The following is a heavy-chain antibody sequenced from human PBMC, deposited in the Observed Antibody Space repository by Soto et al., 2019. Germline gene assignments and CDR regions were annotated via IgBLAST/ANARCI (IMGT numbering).Heavy chain of an antibody. CDR3: AHRFLMITFGGVIVPYDAFDI. J-gene: IGHJ3*02. CDR1: GFSLSTSGLG. CDR2: IYWDDDK. Sequence: SGPTLVNPTQTLTLTCTFSGFSLSTSGLGVGWIRQPPGNALEWLALIYWDDDKRYSPSLKSRLTTTKDTSKNQVVLTMTNMDPVDTATYYCAHRFLMITFGGVIVPYDAFDIWGQGTMVTVSS. V-gene: IGHV2-5*02. D-gene: IGHD3-16*02.